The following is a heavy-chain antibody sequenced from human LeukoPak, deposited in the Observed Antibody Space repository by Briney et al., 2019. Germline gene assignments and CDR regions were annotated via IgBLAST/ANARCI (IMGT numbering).Heavy chain of an antibody. Sequence: SETLSLTCAVYGESLSKYYWTWIRQSPGKGLEWIGEINHRGSTNLNPSLKSRVTLSVDTSKHQFSLKLTSMTAADAAVYYCARLAVAGLSVDYWGQGTLVTVPS. V-gene: IGHV4-34*01. CDR2: INHRGST. D-gene: IGHD6-19*01. CDR3: ARLAVAGLSVDY. J-gene: IGHJ4*02. CDR1: GESLSKYY.